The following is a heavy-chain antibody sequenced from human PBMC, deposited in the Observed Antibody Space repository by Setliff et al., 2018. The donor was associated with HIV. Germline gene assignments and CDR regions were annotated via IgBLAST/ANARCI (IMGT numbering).Heavy chain of an antibody. CDR3: ANPPLKGHLGVGFDY. Sequence: GSLRLSCAVSGLTFSRYGFHWVRQVPGKGLDWVTFIQYDGSKRFYAGSVRGRFTISRDNSRNMLYLQMNSLRAEDTAVYYCANPPLKGHLGVGFDYWGQGTQVTVSS. D-gene: IGHD3-16*01. CDR1: GLTFSRYG. J-gene: IGHJ4*02. V-gene: IGHV3-30*02. CDR2: IQYDGSKR.